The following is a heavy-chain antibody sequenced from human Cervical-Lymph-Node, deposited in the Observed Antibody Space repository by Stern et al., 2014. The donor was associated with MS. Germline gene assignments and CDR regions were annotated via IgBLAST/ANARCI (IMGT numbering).Heavy chain of an antibody. Sequence: QVQLVHSGAEVKKPGASVKVSCKASGYFFTSYGISWVRQAPGQGLEWMGWISADNGDTNYAQNVQGRVTMTTDTSTNTAYMELSSLRSDDTALYYCARDSLIRTFGVEEGMDVLGQGTTVTVSS. J-gene: IGHJ6*02. D-gene: IGHD3-3*01. CDR3: ARDSLIRTFGVEEGMDV. V-gene: IGHV1-18*01. CDR2: ISADNGDT. CDR1: GYFFTSYG.